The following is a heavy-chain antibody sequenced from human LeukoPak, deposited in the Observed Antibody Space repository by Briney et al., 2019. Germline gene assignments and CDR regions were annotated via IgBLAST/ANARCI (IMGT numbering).Heavy chain of an antibody. CDR2: ISSSGSTI. Sequence: PGGSLRLSCAASGFTFSSYEMNWVRQAPGKGLEWVSYISSSGSTIYYADSVKGRFTISRDNAKNSLYLQMNSLRAEDTAVYYRARVKRNNWNQVMDVWGKGTTVTVSS. J-gene: IGHJ6*04. D-gene: IGHD1-1*01. V-gene: IGHV3-48*03. CDR3: ARVKRNNWNQVMDV. CDR1: GFTFSSYE.